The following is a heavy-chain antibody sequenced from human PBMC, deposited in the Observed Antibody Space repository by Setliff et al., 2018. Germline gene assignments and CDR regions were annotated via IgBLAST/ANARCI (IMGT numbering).Heavy chain of an antibody. D-gene: IGHD2-8*01. CDR1: GYSFTDYG. CDR2: ISAHTGNT. Sequence: ASVKVSCKTSGYSFTDYGIAWVRQAPGQGLEWMGWISAHTGNTYSGQKLHDRLTLTTDTSMNTAYMELRSLGSDDTAVYYCSRLVRFCTRVACQTLSGGEFWGQGTLVTVSS. J-gene: IGHJ1*01. V-gene: IGHV1-18*01. CDR3: SRLVRFCTRVACQTLSGGEF.